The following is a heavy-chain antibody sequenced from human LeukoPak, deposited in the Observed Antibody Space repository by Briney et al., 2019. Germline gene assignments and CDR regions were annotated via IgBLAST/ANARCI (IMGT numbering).Heavy chain of an antibody. CDR1: GYTFTTYG. V-gene: IGHV1-18*01. D-gene: IGHD2-2*01. J-gene: IGHJ4*02. CDR3: AMIPICTTATCYYFDY. CDR2: ISAYSGNT. Sequence: ASVKVSCKTSGYTFTTYGISWVRQAPGQGLEWMGWISAYSGNTNYAQKVQGRVTMTTDTSTSTAYMELRSLRSDDTAVYYCAMIPICTTATCYYFDYWGQGTLVTVSS.